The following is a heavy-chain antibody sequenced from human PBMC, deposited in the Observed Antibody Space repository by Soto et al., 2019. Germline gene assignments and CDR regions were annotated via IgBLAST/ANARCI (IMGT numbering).Heavy chain of an antibody. CDR1: GHSFTKYG. CDR3: ATELGENPASPFDA. V-gene: IGHV1-18*01. J-gene: IGHJ4*02. D-gene: IGHD3-10*01. CDR2: ISDDSGDNGYT. Sequence: QVKLVQSGAEVKKPGASVKVSCKASGHSFTKYGTNWVRQAPGQGLEWMGWISDDSGDNGYTNYALKFQGRVTITADESTSTVYMELSSLRSDDTAVYFCATELGENPASPFDAWGQGTLVTVSS.